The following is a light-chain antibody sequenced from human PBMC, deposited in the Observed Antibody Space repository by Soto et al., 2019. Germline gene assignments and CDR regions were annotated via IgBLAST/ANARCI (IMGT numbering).Light chain of an antibody. CDR3: QQYAESPLT. Sequence: ETVLTQSPGTVSLSLGESATLSCRPSQSIGKSYLAWFQHKPGQAPRLLIYGASTRATGIPDRFRGSGSGTDFTLTVSRLESEDFAVYYCQQYAESPLTFGGGTKVEIK. CDR1: QSIGKSY. J-gene: IGKJ4*01. CDR2: GAS. V-gene: IGKV3-20*01.